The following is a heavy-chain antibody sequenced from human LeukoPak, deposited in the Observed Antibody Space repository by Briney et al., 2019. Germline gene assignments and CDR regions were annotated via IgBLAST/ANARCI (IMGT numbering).Heavy chain of an antibody. CDR3: AELGITMIGGV. Sequence: GRSLRLSCAASGFTFDDYAMHWVRQAPGKGLEWVSGISWNSGFIAYADSVKGRFTISRDNAKNSLYLQMNSLRAEDTAVYYCAELGITMIGGVWGKGTTVTISS. CDR2: ISWNSGFI. J-gene: IGHJ6*04. D-gene: IGHD3-10*02. V-gene: IGHV3-9*01. CDR1: GFTFDDYA.